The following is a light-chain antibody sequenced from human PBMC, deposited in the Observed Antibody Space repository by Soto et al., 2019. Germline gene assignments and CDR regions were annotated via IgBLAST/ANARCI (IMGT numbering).Light chain of an antibody. CDR2: DVS. J-gene: IGLJ1*01. CDR3: SSYTTSNTRQIV. Sequence: SALTQPPSLSGSPGQSITLSCTGTSSDVCGYNYVSWYQHHPGKAPKLLIYDVSNRPSGISDRFSGSKSDNTASLTISGLQPEDEADYYCSSYTTSNTRQIVFGTGTKVTVL. CDR1: SSDVCGYNY. V-gene: IGLV2-14*03.